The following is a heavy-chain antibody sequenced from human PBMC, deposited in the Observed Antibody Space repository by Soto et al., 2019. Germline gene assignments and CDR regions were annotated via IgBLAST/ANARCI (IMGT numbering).Heavy chain of an antibody. Sequence: PSETLSLTCTVSGGSISSRGYHWSWIRQPPGKGLEWIGCIYYSGSTYYNPSLKSRVTMSLDTSKNQISVKLSSVTAADTAVYYCARDSSSWTTGLLDYWGQGTLVTVSS. CDR3: ARDSSSWTTGLLDY. J-gene: IGHJ4*02. CDR1: GGSISSRGYH. V-gene: IGHV4-30-4*01. CDR2: IYYSGST. D-gene: IGHD6-13*01.